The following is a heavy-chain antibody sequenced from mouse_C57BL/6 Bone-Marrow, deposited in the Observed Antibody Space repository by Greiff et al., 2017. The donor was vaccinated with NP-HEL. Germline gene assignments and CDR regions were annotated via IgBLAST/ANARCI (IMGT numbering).Heavy chain of an antibody. V-gene: IGHV14-4*01. CDR2: IDPENGDT. CDR1: GFNIKDDY. Sequence: VQLQQSGAELVRPGASVKLSCTASGFNIKDDYMHWVKQRPEQGLEWIGWIDPENGDTEYASKFQGKATITADTSSNTAYLQLSRLTSEDTAVYYCTTCVYQFAYWGQGTLVTVSA. CDR3: TTCVYQFAY. J-gene: IGHJ3*01.